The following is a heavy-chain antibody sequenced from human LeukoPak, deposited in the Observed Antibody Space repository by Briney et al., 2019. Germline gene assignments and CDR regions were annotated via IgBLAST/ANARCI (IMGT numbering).Heavy chain of an antibody. J-gene: IGHJ5*02. CDR2: IIPILGIA. CDR3: ARDYYDSSGYYQKPDNWFDP. Sequence: ASVKVSCKASGGTFSSYAISWVRQAPGQGLEWMGRIIPILGIANYAQKFQGRVTITADKSTSTAYTELSSLRSEDTAVYYCARDYYDSSGYYQKPDNWFDPWGQGTLVTVSS. CDR1: GGTFSSYA. V-gene: IGHV1-69*04. D-gene: IGHD3-22*01.